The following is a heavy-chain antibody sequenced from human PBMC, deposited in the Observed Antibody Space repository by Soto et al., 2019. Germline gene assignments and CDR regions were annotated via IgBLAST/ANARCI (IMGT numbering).Heavy chain of an antibody. J-gene: IGHJ6*02. D-gene: IGHD3-22*01. Sequence: GGSLRLSCAASGFTFNNAWMSWVRQAPGKGLEWVGRIKSKTDGGTTDYAAPVKGRFTISRDDSKNSLYLQMNSLKTEDTAVYYWSAPIVVPRMDVWGQGTTVTVS. CDR2: IKSKTDGGTT. CDR1: GFTFNNAW. CDR3: SAPIVVPRMDV. V-gene: IGHV3-15*01.